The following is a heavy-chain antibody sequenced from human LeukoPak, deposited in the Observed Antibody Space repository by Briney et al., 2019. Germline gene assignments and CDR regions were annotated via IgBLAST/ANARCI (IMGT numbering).Heavy chain of an antibody. D-gene: IGHD6-19*01. J-gene: IGHJ4*02. V-gene: IGHV4-59*01. CDR3: ARGFHSNGWHYFDS. CDR2: ISYSGST. CDR1: GGSISSYY. Sequence: PSETLSLTCTVSGGSISSYYWSWVRQPPGKGLEWIGYISYSGSTSNNPSLKSRVTISVDTSKNQFSLKMTSVTAADTAVYYCARGFHSNGWHYFDSWGQGTLVTVSS.